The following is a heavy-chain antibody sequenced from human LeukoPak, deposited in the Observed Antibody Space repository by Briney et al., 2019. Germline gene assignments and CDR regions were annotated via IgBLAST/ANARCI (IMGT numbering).Heavy chain of an antibody. V-gene: IGHV1-24*01. CDR3: ARDKDYYDSSGYYTIPFDY. CDR2: FDPEDGET. Sequence: ASVKVSCKVSGYTLTELSMHWVRQAPGKGLEWMGGFDPEDGETIYAQKFQGRVTMTEDTSTDTAYMELSSLRAEDTAVYYCARDKDYYDSSGYYTIPFDYWGQGTLVTVSS. CDR1: GYTLTELS. D-gene: IGHD3-22*01. J-gene: IGHJ4*02.